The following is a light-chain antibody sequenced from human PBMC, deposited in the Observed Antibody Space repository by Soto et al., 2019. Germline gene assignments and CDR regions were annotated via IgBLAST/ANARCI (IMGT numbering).Light chain of an antibody. CDR1: SSDVGSYNF. CDR2: VVY. Sequence: QSALTQPASVSGSPGQSITISCTGTSSDVGSYNFVSWYQEHPGKAPKVMIYVVYKRPSGVSNRFSGSKSGSTASLTISGLQVEDEADYYCCSYAGSSTYVFGTGTKVTVL. J-gene: IGLJ1*01. CDR3: CSYAGSSTYV. V-gene: IGLV2-23*02.